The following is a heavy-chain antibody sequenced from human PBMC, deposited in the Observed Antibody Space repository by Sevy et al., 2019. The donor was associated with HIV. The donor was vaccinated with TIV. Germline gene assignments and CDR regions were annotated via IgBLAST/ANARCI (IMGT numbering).Heavy chain of an antibody. CDR2: ISSSSSYI. Sequence: GESLKISCAASGFTFSSYSMNWVRQAPGKGLEWVSSISSSSSYIYYADSVKGRFTISRDNAKNSLYLQMNSLRAEDTAVYYCAREDDTDAFDIWGRGTMVTVSS. CDR3: AREDDTDAFDI. J-gene: IGHJ3*02. CDR1: GFTFSSYS. V-gene: IGHV3-21*01.